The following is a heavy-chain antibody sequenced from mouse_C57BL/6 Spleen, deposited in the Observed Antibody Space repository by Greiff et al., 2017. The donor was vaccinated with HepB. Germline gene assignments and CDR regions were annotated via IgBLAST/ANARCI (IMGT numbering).Heavy chain of an antibody. Sequence: EVQLQQSGPELVKPGASVKISCKASGYTFTDYYMNWVKQSHGKSLEWIGDINPNNGGTSYNQKFKGKATLTVDKSSSTAYMELRSLTSEDSAVYYCARSSNYDPYYYAMDYWGQGTSVTVSS. CDR3: ARSSNYDPYYYAMDY. D-gene: IGHD2-5*01. V-gene: IGHV1-26*01. J-gene: IGHJ4*01. CDR1: GYTFTDYY. CDR2: INPNNGGT.